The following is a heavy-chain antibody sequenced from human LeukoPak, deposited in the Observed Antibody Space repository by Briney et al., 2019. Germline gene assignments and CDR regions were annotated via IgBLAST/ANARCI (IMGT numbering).Heavy chain of an antibody. V-gene: IGHV3-11*01. CDR3: ARVYGSGTYLFDY. J-gene: IGHJ4*02. CDR2: ISSSGSTI. D-gene: IGHD3-10*01. Sequence: GGSLRLSCAASGFTFSDYYMSWIRQAPGKGLEWVSYISSSGSTIYYTDSVKGRFTISRDNAKNSLYLQMNSLRAEDTAVYYCARVYGSGTYLFDYWGQGTLVTVSS. CDR1: GFTFSDYY.